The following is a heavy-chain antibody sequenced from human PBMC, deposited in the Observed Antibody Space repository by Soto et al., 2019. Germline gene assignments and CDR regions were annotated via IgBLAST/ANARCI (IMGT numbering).Heavy chain of an antibody. Sequence: QVQLVQSGAEVKKPGSSVKVSCKASGGTFRSYSINWARPAPGQGLEWLGGIIPIFGTANYAQKFQGRVTLTADESTSTAHMELSSLRNEDTAVYYCARPFQSWPGGWYFDLWGRGTLVTVSS. V-gene: IGHV1-69*01. CDR1: GGTFRSYS. D-gene: IGHD3-16*01. CDR3: ARPFQSWPGGWYFDL. J-gene: IGHJ2*01. CDR2: IIPIFGTA.